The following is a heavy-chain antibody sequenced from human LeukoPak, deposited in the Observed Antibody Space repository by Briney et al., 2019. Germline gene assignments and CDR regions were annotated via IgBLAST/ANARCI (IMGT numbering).Heavy chain of an antibody. V-gene: IGHV4-4*07. CDR1: GDSIRTYY. D-gene: IGHD3-10*01. J-gene: IGHJ3*02. CDR2: IFTSGST. CDR3: ARGSYYGSGSQTDAFDI. Sequence: SETLSLTCTVSGDSIRTYYWSWIRQPAGKGLEWIGRIFTSGSTNYNPSLKSRVTLSVDTSKNQFSLKLSSVTAADTAVYYCARGSYYGSGSQTDAFDIWGQGTMVTVSS.